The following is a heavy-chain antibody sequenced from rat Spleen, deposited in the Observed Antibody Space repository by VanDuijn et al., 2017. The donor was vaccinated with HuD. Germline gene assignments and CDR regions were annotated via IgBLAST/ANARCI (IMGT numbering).Heavy chain of an antibody. CDR3: TRPNNPYWYFDF. J-gene: IGHJ1*01. V-gene: IGHV2S8*01. D-gene: IGHD1-10*01. Sequence: QVQLKESGPGLVQPSRTLSLTCTVSGFSLTSNGVGWVRQSPGKGLEWIAAISSGGSTDYNSALKSRLSISRDTSKSQVFLKMNSLQTEDTAIYFCTRPNNPYWYFDFWGPGTMVTVSS. CDR1: GFSLTSNG. CDR2: ISSGGST.